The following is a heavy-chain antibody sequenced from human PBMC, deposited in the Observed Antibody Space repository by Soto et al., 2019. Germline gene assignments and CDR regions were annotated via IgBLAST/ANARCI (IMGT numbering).Heavy chain of an antibody. CDR3: ATTTVLSKSFDY. CDR2: INHSGST. D-gene: IGHD4-17*01. V-gene: IGHV4-34*01. Sequence: QPPRKWLEGIEEINHSGSTNYXTSLKSRVTISVDTSKIQFSLKLRSGTAADTAVYYCATTTVLSKSFDYWGQGTVVTVSS. J-gene: IGHJ4*02.